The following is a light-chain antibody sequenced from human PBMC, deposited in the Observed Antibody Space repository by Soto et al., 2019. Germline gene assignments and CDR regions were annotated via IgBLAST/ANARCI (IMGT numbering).Light chain of an antibody. J-gene: IGKJ1*01. V-gene: IGKV4-1*01. CDR1: QNINNY. CDR2: WAS. Sequence: DIQMTQSPSSLSASVGDRVTITCQASQNINNYLNWYQQKPGQPPKALIYWASTRESGVPDRFSGSGSGTDFTLTISSLQAEDVAVYYCQQYYTTPWTFGQGTKVDIK. CDR3: QQYYTTPWT.